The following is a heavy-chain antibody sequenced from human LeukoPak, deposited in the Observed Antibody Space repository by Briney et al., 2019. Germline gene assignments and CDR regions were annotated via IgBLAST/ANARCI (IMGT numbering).Heavy chain of an antibody. CDR1: GFTFSSYG. Sequence: GGSLRLSCAASGFTFSSYGMHWVRQAPGKGLEWVAVISYDGSNKYYADSVKGRFTISRDNSKNTLYLQMNSLRAEDTAVYYCAKDGYCSSTSCYTSENNYYYYYGMDVWGQGTTVTFSS. CDR2: ISYDGSNK. D-gene: IGHD2-2*02. CDR3: AKDGYCSSTSCYTSENNYYYYYGMDV. J-gene: IGHJ6*02. V-gene: IGHV3-30*18.